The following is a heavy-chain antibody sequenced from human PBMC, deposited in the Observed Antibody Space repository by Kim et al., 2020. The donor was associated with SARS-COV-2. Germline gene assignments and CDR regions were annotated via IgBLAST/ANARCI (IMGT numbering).Heavy chain of an antibody. V-gene: IGHV4-39*01. D-gene: IGHD6-6*01. J-gene: IGHJ4*02. CDR1: GGSISSSSYY. Sequence: SETLSLTCTVSGGSISSSSYYWGWIRQPPGKGLEWIGSLYYSGSTYYNPSLKSRVTISVDTSNNQFSLKLSSVTAADTDVYYCARRRPYSSSSNSDYWGQGTLVSVSS. CDR3: ARRRPYSSSSNSDY. CDR2: LYYSGST.